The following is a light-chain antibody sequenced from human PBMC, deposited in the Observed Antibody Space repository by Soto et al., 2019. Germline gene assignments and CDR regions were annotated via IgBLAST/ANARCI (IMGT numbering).Light chain of an antibody. Sequence: DIQMTQSPSSVSASVGDRVSITCRASQDIGDWLAWYQQKPGKAPSLLIHSASTLQTGVPSRFRGSGSGTEFTLRISSLQPEDVATYYCQKYNSAPWTFGQGTKVDIK. V-gene: IGKV1-27*01. CDR3: QKYNSAPWT. CDR2: SAS. CDR1: QDIGDW. J-gene: IGKJ1*01.